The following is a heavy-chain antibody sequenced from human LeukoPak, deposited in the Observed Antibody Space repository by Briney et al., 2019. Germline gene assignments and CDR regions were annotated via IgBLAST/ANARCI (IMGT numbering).Heavy chain of an antibody. D-gene: IGHD1-14*01. CDR3: ARDRRIHRSRNSVFDY. V-gene: IGHV3-23*01. J-gene: IGHJ4*02. CDR1: GFTFSSYA. CDR2: ISGSGGNT. Sequence: GGSLRLSCAASGFTFSSYAMSWVRQAPGKGLEWVSGISGSGGNTHYADSVKGRFTISRDNSKNTLYLQMNSLRAEDTAVYYCARDRRIHRSRNSVFDYWGQGTLVTVSS.